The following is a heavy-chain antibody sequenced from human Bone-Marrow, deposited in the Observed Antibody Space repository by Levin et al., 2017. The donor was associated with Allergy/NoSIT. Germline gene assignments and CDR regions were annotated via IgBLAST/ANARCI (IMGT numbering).Heavy chain of an antibody. CDR2: IFYGGTT. CDR1: GGSVSSSYYY. D-gene: IGHD1-26*01. CDR3: ARSLVGAHFDY. V-gene: IGHV4-61*01. J-gene: IGHJ4*01. Sequence: SETLSLTCTVSGGSVSSSYYYWSWIRQPPGKGLEWIGYIFYGGTTKYNPSLGSRVTISVDMSKNQFSLKLTSVTAADTAVYYCARSLVGAHFDYWGQGTLVPVSS.